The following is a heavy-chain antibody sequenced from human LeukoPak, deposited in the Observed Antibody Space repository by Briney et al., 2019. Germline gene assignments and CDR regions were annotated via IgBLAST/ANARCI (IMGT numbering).Heavy chain of an antibody. D-gene: IGHD6-13*01. V-gene: IGHV1-69*05. J-gene: IGHJ4*02. CDR1: GGTFSSYA. CDR2: IIPIFGTA. CDR3: ARTPAPASGYMGSFDY. Sequence: SVKVSCKASGGTFSSYAISWVRQAPGQGLEWMGRIIPIFGTANYAQKFQGRVTITTDESTSTAYIELSTLRSEDTAVYYCARTPAPASGYMGSFDYWGQGTPVTVSS.